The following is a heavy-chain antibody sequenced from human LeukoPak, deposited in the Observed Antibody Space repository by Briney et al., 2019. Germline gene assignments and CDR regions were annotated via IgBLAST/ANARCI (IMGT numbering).Heavy chain of an antibody. V-gene: IGHV4-39*01. Sequence: SETLSLTCTVSGDSNSSDTYYWGWIRQPPGKGLEWIGSIYYSGNTYYNPSLKSRVTIFVDTSQNQFSLALSSVTAADTAVYFCARHRSRGTARFYYFDFWGPGTLVTVSS. CDR3: ARHRSRGTARFYYFDF. CDR2: IYYSGNT. D-gene: IGHD2-21*02. CDR1: GDSNSSDTYY. J-gene: IGHJ4*02.